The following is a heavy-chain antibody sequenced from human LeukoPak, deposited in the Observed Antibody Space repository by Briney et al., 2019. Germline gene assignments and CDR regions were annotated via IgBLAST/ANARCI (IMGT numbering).Heavy chain of an antibody. CDR1: GFTFNNYW. V-gene: IGHV3-7*01. D-gene: IGHD1-26*01. J-gene: IGHJ4*02. Sequence: PGGSLRLSCAAFGFTFNNYWMSWVRQAPGKGLEWVANINQDGSGKHYVDSVKGRFTISRDNAKNSLYLQMNSLRAEDTAVCFCAKASIAGAIGVLDYWGQGTLVTVSS. CDR2: INQDGSGK. CDR3: AKASIAGAIGVLDY.